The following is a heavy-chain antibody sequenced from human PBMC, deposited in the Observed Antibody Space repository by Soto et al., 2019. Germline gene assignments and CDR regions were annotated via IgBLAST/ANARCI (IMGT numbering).Heavy chain of an antibody. V-gene: IGHV4-30-2*01. CDR1: GCSISSGGSS. D-gene: IGHD6-13*01. CDR3: ARGPGIAAASSWDY. CDR2: IYHSGST. Sequence: SETLSLTSAVSGCSISSGGSSWSWIRQPPGKGLEWIGYIYHSGSTYYNPSLKSRVTISVDRSKNQFSLKLSSVTAADTAVYYCARGPGIAAASSWDYWGQGTLVTVSS. J-gene: IGHJ4*02.